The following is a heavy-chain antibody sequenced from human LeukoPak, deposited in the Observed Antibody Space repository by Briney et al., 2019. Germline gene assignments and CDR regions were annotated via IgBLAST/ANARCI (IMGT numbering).Heavy chain of an antibody. CDR3: ASGGYSSSWYAFDI. CDR2: ISSSSSYI. D-gene: IGHD6-13*01. Sequence: KPGGSLRLSCVASGFTVSSNYMSWVRQAPGKGLEWVSSISSSSSYIYYADSVKGRFTISRDNAKNSLYLQMNSLRAEDTAVYYCASGGYSSSWYAFDIWGQGTMVTVSS. J-gene: IGHJ3*02. V-gene: IGHV3-21*01. CDR1: GFTVSSNY.